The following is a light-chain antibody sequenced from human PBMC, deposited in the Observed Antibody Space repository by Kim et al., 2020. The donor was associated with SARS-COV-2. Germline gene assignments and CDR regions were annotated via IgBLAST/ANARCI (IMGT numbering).Light chain of an antibody. CDR1: SGGVGGFEC. J-gene: IGLJ3*02. CDR2: DVS. V-gene: IGLV2-11*01. CDR3: CSYAGSYTWV. Sequence: GLSVTVSCTRTSGGVGGFECVSWYQKHPGKAPKLMIYDVSKRPSGVPGRFSGSKSGNTASLTISGLQAEDEADYYCCSYAGSYTWVFGGGTQLTVL.